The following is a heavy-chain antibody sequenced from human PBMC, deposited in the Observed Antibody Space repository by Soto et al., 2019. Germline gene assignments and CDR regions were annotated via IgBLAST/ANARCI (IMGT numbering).Heavy chain of an antibody. V-gene: IGHV4-34*01. D-gene: IGHD5-18*01. J-gene: IGHJ4*02. CDR1: GGSFSGYY. Sequence: PSETLSLTCAVYGGSFSGYYWSWIRQPPGKGLEWIGEINHSGSTNYNPSLKSRVTISVDTSKNQFSLKLSSVTAADTAVYYCATRRRYGYSYGQAARGYYFHYWGQGTLVTVSS. CDR2: INHSGST. CDR3: ATRRRYGYSYGQAARGYYFHY.